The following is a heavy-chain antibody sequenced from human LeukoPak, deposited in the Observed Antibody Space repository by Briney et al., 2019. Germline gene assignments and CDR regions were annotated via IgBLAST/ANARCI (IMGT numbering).Heavy chain of an antibody. V-gene: IGHV1-46*01. Sequence: ASVKVSCKASGYTFTSHYMHWVRQAPGQGLEWMGVINPTGDTTRYAQKFQGRVTMTRDMSTSTDYMELSSLRSEDTAVYYCARVVHFNYDFWSGPDYYYYMDVWGKGTTVTVSS. J-gene: IGHJ6*03. D-gene: IGHD3-3*01. CDR3: ARVVHFNYDFWSGPDYYYYMDV. CDR2: INPTGDTT. CDR1: GYTFTSHY.